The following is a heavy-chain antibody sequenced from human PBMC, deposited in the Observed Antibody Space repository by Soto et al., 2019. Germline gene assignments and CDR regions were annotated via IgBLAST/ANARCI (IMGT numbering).Heavy chain of an antibody. CDR1: GGSISSYY. CDR2: IHYSGST. V-gene: IGHV4-59*08. D-gene: IGHD1-26*01. J-gene: IGHJ4*02. CDR3: ARRWGRTFDY. Sequence: QVQLQESGPGLVKPSETLSLSCTVSGGSISSYYWSWIRQPPGKGLEWIGYIHYSGSTNYNPSPRSGVTISVDTAKNQFSLKLSSVTAADTAVYYCARRWGRTFDYWGQGTLVTVSS.